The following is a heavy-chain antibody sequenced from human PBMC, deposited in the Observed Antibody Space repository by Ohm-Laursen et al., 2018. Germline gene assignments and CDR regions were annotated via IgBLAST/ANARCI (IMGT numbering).Heavy chain of an antibody. J-gene: IGHJ4*02. CDR3: ARGFGGAGGY. D-gene: IGHD2-21*01. CDR2: IRETENER. V-gene: IGHV3-7*01. CDR1: GFTFSTYA. Sequence: SLRLSCSASGFTFSTYAMNWVRQAPGKGLEWVANIRETENERNYVDSVKGRFTISRDNAKNSLYLQMNSLRVEDTAVYYCARGFGGAGGYWGQGTQVTVSS.